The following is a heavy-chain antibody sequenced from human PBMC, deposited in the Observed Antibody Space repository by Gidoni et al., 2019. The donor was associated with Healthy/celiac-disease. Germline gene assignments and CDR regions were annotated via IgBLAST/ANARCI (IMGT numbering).Heavy chain of an antibody. CDR2: IIPIFGTA. D-gene: IGHD7-27*01. J-gene: IGHJ6*03. Sequence: QVQLVQSGAEVKHPGSSVKVSCKASGCPFSSYAISWVRQAPGQGLEWMGGIIPIFGTANDAQKFQGRVTITADESTSTAYMELSSLRSEDTAVYYCARVPGAYYYYYYYMDVWGKGTTVTVSS. CDR3: ARVPGAYYYYYYYMDV. V-gene: IGHV1-69*01. CDR1: GCPFSSYA.